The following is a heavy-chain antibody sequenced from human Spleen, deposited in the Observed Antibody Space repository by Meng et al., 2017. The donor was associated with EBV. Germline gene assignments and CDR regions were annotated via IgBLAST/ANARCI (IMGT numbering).Heavy chain of an antibody. CDR2: IIPLFRTS. CDR1: GGNFSNYA. V-gene: IGHV1-69*01. J-gene: IGHJ4*02. CDR3: ASESPTTMILH. D-gene: IGHD3-22*01. Sequence: VQLVQSGADVKMPGSSVQVSCKPAGGNFSNYAFSWVRQAPGQGLEWVGGIIPLFRTSKYAQKFQGRVTVIADESTSTAYMELRSLRPEDTAFYYCASESPTTMILHWGQGTLVTVSS.